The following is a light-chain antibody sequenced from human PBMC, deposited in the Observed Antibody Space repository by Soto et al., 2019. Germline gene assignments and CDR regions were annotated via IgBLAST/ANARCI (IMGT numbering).Light chain of an antibody. CDR2: KAS. CDR3: QHYSFYSRT. Sequence: DIQMTQSPSTLSASIGDGVTITCRASQTIDTWLAWYQQKPGKAPKLLIYKASSLQTGVPSRFSGSGSGTEFTLTISSLQPDXXATXXXQHYSFYSRTFGQGTKVEVK. J-gene: IGKJ1*01. CDR1: QTIDTW. V-gene: IGKV1-5*03.